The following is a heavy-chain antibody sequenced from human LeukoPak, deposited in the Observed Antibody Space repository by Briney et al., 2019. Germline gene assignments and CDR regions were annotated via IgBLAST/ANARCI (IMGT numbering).Heavy chain of an antibody. CDR2: LNHSGST. D-gene: IGHD2-2*01. V-gene: IGHV4-34*01. CDR1: GGSFSCYY. CDR3: ARGLIVVVPAAMVHYYMDV. J-gene: IGHJ6*03. Sequence: SETLSLPFAVYGGSFSCYYWSWIRPPPGKGLEWIGELNHSGSTNYNPSLKSRVTISVDTSKNQFSLKLSSVTAADTAVYYCARGLIVVVPAAMVHYYMDVWGKGTTVTVSS.